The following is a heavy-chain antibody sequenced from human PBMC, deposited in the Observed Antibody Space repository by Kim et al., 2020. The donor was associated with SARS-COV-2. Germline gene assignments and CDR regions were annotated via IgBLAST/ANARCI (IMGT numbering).Heavy chain of an antibody. CDR3: AKELTPGYSSGWSYYYYGMDV. CDR2: ISYDGSNK. D-gene: IGHD6-19*01. Sequence: GGSLRLSCAASGFTFSSYGMHWVRQAPGKGLEWVAVISYDGSNKYYADSVKGRFTISRDNSKNTLYLQMNSLRAEDTAVYYCAKELTPGYSSGWSYYYYGMDVWAQGTTVTVSS. V-gene: IGHV3-30*18. J-gene: IGHJ6*02. CDR1: GFTFSSYG.